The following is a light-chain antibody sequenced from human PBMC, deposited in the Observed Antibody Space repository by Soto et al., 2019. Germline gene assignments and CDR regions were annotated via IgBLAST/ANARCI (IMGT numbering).Light chain of an antibody. J-gene: IGLJ1*01. CDR2: EVT. CDR3: SSYAGSNNFDV. V-gene: IGLV2-8*01. CDR1: SSDVGGYNY. Sequence: QSALTQPPSASGSPGQPVTISCTGTSSDVGGYNYVSWYQQHPGKAPKLMIYEVTQRPSGVPDRFSGSKSGNTASLTVSGLQAEDEADYYCSSYAGSNNFDVFGTGTKLTVL.